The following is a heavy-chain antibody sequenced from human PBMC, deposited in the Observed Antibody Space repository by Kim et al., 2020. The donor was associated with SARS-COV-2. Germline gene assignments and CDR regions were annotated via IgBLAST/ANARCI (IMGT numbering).Heavy chain of an antibody. Sequence: ASVKVSCKTSGHFFTRDSIHWVRQAPGQGLEWMGGIDCGNGNTIYSQKFQGRVTFTTDTSASTAYTELSFLRSEDSAVYYCLGGFYFDYWGQGTLVTVSS. CDR2: IDCGNGNT. V-gene: IGHV1-3*01. D-gene: IGHD3-16*01. CDR3: LGGFYFDY. J-gene: IGHJ4*02. CDR1: GHFFTRDS.